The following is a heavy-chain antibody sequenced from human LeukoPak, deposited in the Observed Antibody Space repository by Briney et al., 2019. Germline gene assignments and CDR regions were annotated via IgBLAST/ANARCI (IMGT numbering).Heavy chain of an antibody. J-gene: IGHJ4*02. CDR1: GGSISSYY. V-gene: IGHV4-59*08. D-gene: IGHD4-17*01. CDR3: ARHRGDYPDGTFDY. Sequence: SETLSLTCTVSGGSISSYYWSWIRQPPGKGLEWIGYIYYSGSTNYNPSLKTRVTISVDTSKNQFSLKLNSVTAADMAVYYCARHRGDYPDGTFDYWGQGILVTVSS. CDR2: IYYSGST.